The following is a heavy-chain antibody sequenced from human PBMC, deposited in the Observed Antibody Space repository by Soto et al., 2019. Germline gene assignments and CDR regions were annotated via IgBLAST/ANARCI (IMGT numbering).Heavy chain of an antibody. J-gene: IGHJ2*01. CDR3: ARMAEGDYGTVYFDL. D-gene: IGHD4-17*01. V-gene: IGHV4-28*01. CDR2: IYYSGST. Sequence: PSEPLSLTCAVSGYSIRSSNWWGWIRQPPGKGLEWIGYIYYSGSTYYNPSLKSRVTMSVDTSKNQFSLKLSSVTAVDTAVYYCARMAEGDYGTVYFDLWGRGTLVTVSS. CDR1: GYSIRSSNW.